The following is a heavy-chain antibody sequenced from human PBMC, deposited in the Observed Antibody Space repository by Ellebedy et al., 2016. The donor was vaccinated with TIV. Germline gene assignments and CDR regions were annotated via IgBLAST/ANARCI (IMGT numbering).Heavy chain of an antibody. V-gene: IGHV3-23*01. CDR1: GFTFSSYA. CDR2: ISNTGSRT. Sequence: GESLKISCAASGFTFSSYAMSWVRQAPGKGLEWVSTISNTGSRTYYADSVEGRFIISRDNSKKTRYLQMNSLRAEDTAVYYCAKGRGGGSDSSAHRYYFDSWGLGTLVTVSS. J-gene: IGHJ4*02. D-gene: IGHD6-19*01. CDR3: AKGRGGGSDSSAHRYYFDS.